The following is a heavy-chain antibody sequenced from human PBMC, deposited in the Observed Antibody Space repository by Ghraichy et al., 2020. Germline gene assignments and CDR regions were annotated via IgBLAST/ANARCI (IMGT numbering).Heavy chain of an antibody. CDR3: ARHPSRRRFDS. CDR1: SGAINSISHY. CDR2: VSYSGKT. V-gene: IGHV4-39*02. J-gene: IGHJ4*02. Sequence: SETLSLTCTVSSGAINSISHYWGWIRQTHGKGLEWIGSVSYSGKTYYNPSIKSRVTISIDPSKSHFSLKLSSTTAGDTAVYYGARHPSRRRFDSWGQGTLFTVSP.